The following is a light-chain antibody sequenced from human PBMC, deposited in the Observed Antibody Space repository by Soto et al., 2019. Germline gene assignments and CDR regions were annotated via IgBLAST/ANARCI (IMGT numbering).Light chain of an antibody. V-gene: IGKV3-20*01. J-gene: IGKJ4*01. CDR2: SAS. Sequence: TPSAATLSFSPCERSTLYCMASQSIRTDVAWYQQKPGQAPSLLIFSASTRATGVPARFSGSGSGTEFTLTISRLEPEDFAVYYCQQYGSSPLTFGGGTNVDIK. CDR1: QSIRTD. CDR3: QQYGSSPLT.